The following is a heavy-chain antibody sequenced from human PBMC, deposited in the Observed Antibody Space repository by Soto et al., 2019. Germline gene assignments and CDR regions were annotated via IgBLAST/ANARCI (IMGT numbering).Heavy chain of an antibody. CDR3: ARKIPVPAAKYNWFDP. J-gene: IGHJ5*02. CDR2: INPSGST. Sequence: QVQLQQWGAGLLKPSETLSLTCAVYGGSFSGYYWSWIRQPPGKGLEWIGEINPSGSTNYNPSLKSRVTISVDTSKNQFSLKLSSVTAADTAVYYCARKIPVPAAKYNWFDPWGQGTLVTVSS. CDR1: GGSFSGYY. V-gene: IGHV4-34*01. D-gene: IGHD2-2*01.